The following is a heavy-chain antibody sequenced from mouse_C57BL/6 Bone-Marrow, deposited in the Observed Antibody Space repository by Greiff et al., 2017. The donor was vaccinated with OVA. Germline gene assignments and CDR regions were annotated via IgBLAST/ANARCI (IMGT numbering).Heavy chain of an antibody. CDR2: IYPGDGDT. CDR1: GFNIKDDY. Sequence: QVQLQQSGAELVRPGASVKLSCTASGFNIKDDYMHWVKQRPEQGLEWIGRIYPGDGDTNYNGKFKGKATLTADKSSSTAYMQLSSLTSEDSAVYFCARITTVVATDAMDYWGQGTSVTVSS. V-gene: IGHV1-82*01. D-gene: IGHD1-1*01. CDR3: ARITTVVATDAMDY. J-gene: IGHJ4*01.